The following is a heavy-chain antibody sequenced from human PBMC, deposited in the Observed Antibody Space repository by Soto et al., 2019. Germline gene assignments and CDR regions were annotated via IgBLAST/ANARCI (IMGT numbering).Heavy chain of an antibody. CDR3: ARAWELPAYFDY. CDR1: GGSISSYY. J-gene: IGHJ4*02. D-gene: IGHD1-26*01. V-gene: IGHV4-59*01. Sequence: SETLSLTCTVSGGSISSYYWSWIRQPPGKGLEWIGYIYYSGSTNYNPSLKSRVTISVDTSKNQFSLKLSPVTAADTAVYYCARAWELPAYFDYWGQGTLVTVSS. CDR2: IYYSGST.